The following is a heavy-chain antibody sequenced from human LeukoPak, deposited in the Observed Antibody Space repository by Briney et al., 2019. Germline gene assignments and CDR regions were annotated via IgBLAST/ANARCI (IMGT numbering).Heavy chain of an antibody. CDR1: GFTVSSNY. Sequence: PGGSLRLSCAASGFTVSSNYMSWVRQAPGKGLEWVSVIYSGGSTYYADSVKGRFTISRDNSKNTLYLQMNSLRAEDTAVYYCARDRYGDYALLGYWGQGTLVTVSS. J-gene: IGHJ4*02. CDR3: ARDRYGDYALLGY. V-gene: IGHV3-53*01. CDR2: IYSGGST. D-gene: IGHD4-17*01.